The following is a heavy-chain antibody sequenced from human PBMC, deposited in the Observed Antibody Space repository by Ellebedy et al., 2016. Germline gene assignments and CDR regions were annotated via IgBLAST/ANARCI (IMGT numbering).Heavy chain of an antibody. CDR2: IYPGDSDT. J-gene: IGHJ5*02. CDR3: ALPRGQCSGGACYGPS. D-gene: IGHD3-16*01. V-gene: IGHV5-51*01. CDR1: GYSFPSHW. Sequence: GESLKISCRVSGYSFPSHWIGWVRQMPGKGLEWMGVIYPGDSDTAYNPSFQGQVTISADPSISTAYLQWSSLRASDTAMYYCALPRGQCSGGACYGPSWGQGTLVTVSS.